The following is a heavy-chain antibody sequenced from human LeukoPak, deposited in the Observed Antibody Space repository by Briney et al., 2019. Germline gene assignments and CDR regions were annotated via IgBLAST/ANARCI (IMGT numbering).Heavy chain of an antibody. V-gene: IGHV3-30*03. J-gene: IGHJ4*02. CDR1: GFSFNNYG. CDR2: ISYDGSNK. D-gene: IGHD2-15*01. CDR3: ASDGSGSYY. Sequence: GGSLRLSCAASGFSFNNYGMHWVRQAPGKGLEWVAIISYDGSNKYYADSVKGRFTISRDISKNTLFLQMNSLRAEDTAVYYCASDGSGSYYWGQGTLVTVSS.